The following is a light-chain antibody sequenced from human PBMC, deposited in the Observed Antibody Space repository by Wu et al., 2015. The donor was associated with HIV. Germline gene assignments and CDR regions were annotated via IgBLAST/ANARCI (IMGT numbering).Light chain of an antibody. CDR1: QSVSTN. J-gene: IGKJ1*01. Sequence: MVMTQSPATLSVSPGERATLSCRASQSVSTNLAWYQQKPGQAPRLLIYDASTRATGIPARFSGSGSGTEFTLTISSLQSEDFAVYYCQQYNNWPRGTFGQGTKVEIK. V-gene: IGKV3-15*01. CDR3: QQYNNWPRGT. CDR2: DAS.